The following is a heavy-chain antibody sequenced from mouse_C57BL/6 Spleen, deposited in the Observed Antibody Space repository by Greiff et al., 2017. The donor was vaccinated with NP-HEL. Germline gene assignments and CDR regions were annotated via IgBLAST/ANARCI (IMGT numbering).Heavy chain of an antibody. CDR1: GYAFSSSW. J-gene: IGHJ4*01. Sequence: VQLVESGPELVKPGASVKISCKASGYAFSSSWMNWVKQRPGKGLEWIGRIYPGDGDTNYNGKFKGKATLTADKSSSTAYMQLSSLTSEDSAVYFCASPLTTDYAMDYWGQGTSVTVSS. D-gene: IGHD1-1*01. CDR2: IYPGDGDT. V-gene: IGHV1-82*01. CDR3: ASPLTTDYAMDY.